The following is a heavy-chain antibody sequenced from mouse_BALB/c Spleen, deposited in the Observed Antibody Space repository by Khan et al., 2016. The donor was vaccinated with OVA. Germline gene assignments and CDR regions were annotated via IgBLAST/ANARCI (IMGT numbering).Heavy chain of an antibody. J-gene: IGHJ3*01. D-gene: IGHD2-14*01. V-gene: IGHV1-26*01. CDR2: VNPNTGNT. CDR1: GYSFTGYY. Sequence: VQLKESGPDLVKPGASVKMSCKASGYSFTGYYMNWVKQSHGKSLECIGRVNPNTGNTNYNQKFKGKAILIVDTSSSTAYMELRSLASEDAAVYYYARGYDCFAYWGQGTLVTVSA. CDR3: ARGYDCFAY.